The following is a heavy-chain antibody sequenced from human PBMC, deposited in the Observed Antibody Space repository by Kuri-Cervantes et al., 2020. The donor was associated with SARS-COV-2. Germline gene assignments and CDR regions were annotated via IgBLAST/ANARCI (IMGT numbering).Heavy chain of an antibody. V-gene: IGHV3-30-3*01. CDR1: GFSLSHSA. CDR3: ARDRNTMIVVIINIDY. CDR2: VSYDGSNK. Sequence: GGSLRLSCAASGFSLSHSAMHWIRQAPGKGLEWVAIVSYDGSNKYYADSVKGRFTISRDNSKNTLYLQMDSLRTEDTAVYYCARDRNTMIVVIINIDYWGQGALVTVSS. J-gene: IGHJ4*02. D-gene: IGHD3-22*01.